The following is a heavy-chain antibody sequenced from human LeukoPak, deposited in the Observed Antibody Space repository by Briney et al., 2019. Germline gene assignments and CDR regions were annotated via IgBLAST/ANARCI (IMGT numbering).Heavy chain of an antibody. J-gene: IGHJ2*01. D-gene: IGHD1-26*01. CDR3: AKSGTVGATRFDWYFDH. V-gene: IGHV3-23*01. Sequence: GGSLRLSCVASGFTFNNYAMAWVRQTPGKGLEWVSGITGNGRSTYYADSVKGRFTISRDNSKNTLSLQVNSLTVEDTAAYFCAKSGTVGATRFDWYFDHWGRGTQVTVSS. CDR1: GFTFNNYA. CDR2: ITGNGRST.